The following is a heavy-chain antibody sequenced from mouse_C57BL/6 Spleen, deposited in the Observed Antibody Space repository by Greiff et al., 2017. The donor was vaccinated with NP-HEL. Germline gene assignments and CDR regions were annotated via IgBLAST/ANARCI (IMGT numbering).Heavy chain of an antibody. CDR1: GFTFTDYY. CDR3: ARCLSSPYYAMDY. CDR2: IRNKANGYTT. D-gene: IGHD6-5*01. J-gene: IGHJ4*01. Sequence: EVKLMESGGGLVQPGGSLSLSCAASGFTFTDYYMSWVRQPPGKGLEWLGFIRNKANGYTTEYSASGKGRFTISRDNSQSILYLQMNALRAEDSATYYCARCLSSPYYAMDYWGQGTSVTVSS. V-gene: IGHV7-3*01.